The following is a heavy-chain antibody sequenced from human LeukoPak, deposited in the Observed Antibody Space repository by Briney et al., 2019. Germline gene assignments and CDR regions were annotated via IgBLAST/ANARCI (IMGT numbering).Heavy chain of an antibody. D-gene: IGHD1-26*01. CDR1: GFTFSSYS. CDR2: ISGSDGGT. V-gene: IGHV3-23*01. CDR3: AKDSLRERIVGSTTRGVNDY. Sequence: PGGSLTLTCAASGFTFSSYSLSCFRQLPSKGVAWVCAISGSDGGTYYADAVKGRFTISRDNSKNTLYLQMNSLRGEDTAVYYCAKDSLRERIVGSTTRGVNDYWGQGTLVTVSS. J-gene: IGHJ4*02.